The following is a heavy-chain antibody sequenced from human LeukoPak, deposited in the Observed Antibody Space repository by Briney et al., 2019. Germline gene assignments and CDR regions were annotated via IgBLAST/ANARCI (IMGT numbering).Heavy chain of an antibody. Sequence: ASVKVSCKASGYTFTSYGISWVRQAPGQGLEWMGWISAYNGNTNYAQKLQGRVTMTTDTSTSTAYMELRSLRPDDTAVYYCARSHYDFWSGYYSPGGSDYWGQGTLVTVSS. CDR2: ISAYNGNT. V-gene: IGHV1-18*01. CDR3: ARSHYDFWSGYYSPGGSDY. CDR1: GYTFTSYG. J-gene: IGHJ4*02. D-gene: IGHD3-3*01.